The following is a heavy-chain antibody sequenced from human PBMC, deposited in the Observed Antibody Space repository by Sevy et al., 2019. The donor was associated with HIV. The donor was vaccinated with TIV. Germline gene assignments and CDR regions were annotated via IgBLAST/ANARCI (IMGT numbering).Heavy chain of an antibody. Sequence: GGSLRLSCAASGFAFSSYGMHWVSQAPGKGLEWVAVISYDGSNKYYGDSVKGRFTISRDNSKNTLYLQMNSLRAEDTAVYYCAKWSMGGARWLQLGAFDIWGQRTMVTVSS. CDR3: AKWSMGGARWLQLGAFDI. V-gene: IGHV3-30*18. CDR1: GFAFSSYG. CDR2: ISYDGSNK. J-gene: IGHJ3*02. D-gene: IGHD5-12*01.